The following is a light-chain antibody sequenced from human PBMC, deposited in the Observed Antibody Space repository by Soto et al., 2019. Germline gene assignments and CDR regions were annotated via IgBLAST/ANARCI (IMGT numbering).Light chain of an antibody. CDR1: QSLGSN. CDR2: GVS. J-gene: IGKJ1*01. Sequence: EIVMTQSPATLSVSPGERATLSCRASQSLGSNLAWYQQNPGQAPRLLIYGVSSRATGIPDRFSGSGSGTDFTLTISRLEPEDFAVYFCQHYGDSSWTFGQGTKVDI. V-gene: IGKV3D-15*01. CDR3: QHYGDSSWT.